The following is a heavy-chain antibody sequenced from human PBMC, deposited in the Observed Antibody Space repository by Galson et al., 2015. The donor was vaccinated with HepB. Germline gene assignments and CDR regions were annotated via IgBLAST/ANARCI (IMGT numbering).Heavy chain of an antibody. CDR1: GYTFTGYY. D-gene: IGHD3-3*01. V-gene: IGHV1-2*02. CDR2: INPNSGGT. J-gene: IGHJ5*02. CDR3: ARDLSHWEIPVDYDFWSASP. Sequence: SVKVSCKASGYTFTGYYIHWVRQAPGQGLEWMGWINPNSGGTDYAQKFQGRVTMTRDTSISTAYMELSRLRSDDTAVYYCARDLSHWEIPVDYDFWSASPWGQGTLVTVSS.